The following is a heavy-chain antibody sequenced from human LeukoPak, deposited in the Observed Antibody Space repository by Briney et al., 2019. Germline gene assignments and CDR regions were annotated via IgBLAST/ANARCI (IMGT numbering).Heavy chain of an antibody. CDR3: AVGYYYGSGSYLDY. D-gene: IGHD3-10*01. CDR2: INHSGST. V-gene: IGHV4-34*01. J-gene: IGHJ4*02. Sequence: PSETLSLTCAVYGGSFSGYYWSWIRQPPGKGLEWIGEINHSGSTNYNPSLKGRVTISVDTSKNQFSLKLSSVTAADTAGYYCAVGYYYGSGSYLDYWGQGTLVTVSS. CDR1: GGSFSGYY.